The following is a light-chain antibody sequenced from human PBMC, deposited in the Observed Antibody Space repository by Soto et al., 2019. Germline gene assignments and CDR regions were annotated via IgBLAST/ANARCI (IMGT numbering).Light chain of an antibody. Sequence: DIVMTQSPDSLAVSLGERATFNCKSSQSVLYNSNNKDYLAWYQQKSGQPPKLLIYWASTRESGVPDRFSGSGSGTDFTLTISSLQAEDVAVYYCQQYYSTPFTFGPGTKVDIK. CDR2: WAS. V-gene: IGKV4-1*01. CDR3: QQYYSTPFT. J-gene: IGKJ3*01. CDR1: QSVLYNSNNKDY.